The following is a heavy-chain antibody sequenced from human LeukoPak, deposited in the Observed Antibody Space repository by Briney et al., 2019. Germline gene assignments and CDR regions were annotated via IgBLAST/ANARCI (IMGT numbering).Heavy chain of an antibody. CDR1: GFTFSNAW. V-gene: IGHV3-11*04. D-gene: IGHD2-2*01. CDR3: AGGDCGSTTCYRAGQRG. CDR2: ISSSGSTI. J-gene: IGHJ4*02. Sequence: PGGSLRLSCAASGFTFSNAWMSWVRQAPGKGLEWVSCISSSGSTIYYADSVKGRFTISRDNAKNSLYLQMNSLRAEDTAVYYCAGGDCGSTTCYRAGQRGWGQGTLVTVSS.